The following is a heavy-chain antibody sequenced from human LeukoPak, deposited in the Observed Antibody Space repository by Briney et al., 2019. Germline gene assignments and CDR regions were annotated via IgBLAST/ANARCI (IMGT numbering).Heavy chain of an antibody. CDR3: ARAKIAARPSFGAFDI. CDR1: GYTFTGYY. V-gene: IGHV1-2*02. J-gene: IGHJ3*02. CDR2: INPNSGST. Sequence: ASVKVSCKASGYTFTGYYMHWARQAPGQGLEWMGWINPNSGSTNYAQKFQGRVTMTRDTSISTAYMELSRLRSDDTAVYYCARAKIAARPSFGAFDIWGQGTMVTVSS. D-gene: IGHD6-6*01.